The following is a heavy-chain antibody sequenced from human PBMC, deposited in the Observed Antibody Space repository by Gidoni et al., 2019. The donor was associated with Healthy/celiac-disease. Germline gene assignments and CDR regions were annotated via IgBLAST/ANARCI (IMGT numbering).Heavy chain of an antibody. J-gene: IGHJ4*02. Sequence: EVQLVESGGGLVQPGRSLRLSCAASGFTFDDYAMHWVRQAPGKGLEWVSGISWNSGSIGYADSVKGRFTISRDNAKNSLYLQMNSLRAEDTALYYCAKDHSWDWNYRGAFDYWGQGTLVTVSS. D-gene: IGHD1-7*01. V-gene: IGHV3-9*01. CDR1: GFTFDDYA. CDR2: ISWNSGSI. CDR3: AKDHSWDWNYRGAFDY.